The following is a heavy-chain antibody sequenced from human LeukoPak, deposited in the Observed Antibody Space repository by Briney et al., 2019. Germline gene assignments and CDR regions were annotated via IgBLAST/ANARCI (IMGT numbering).Heavy chain of an antibody. V-gene: IGHV3-74*01. Sequence: HPGGSLRLSCAASGLTFSSHRMHWVRQAPGKGLVWVSRINNDGSSTTYVDSVKGRFTISRDNTKNMLYLEMKSLRVEDTAVYYCASTISCLLWGQGTLVTVSS. D-gene: IGHD2-15*01. J-gene: IGHJ4*02. CDR2: INNDGSST. CDR1: GLTFSSHR. CDR3: ASTISCLL.